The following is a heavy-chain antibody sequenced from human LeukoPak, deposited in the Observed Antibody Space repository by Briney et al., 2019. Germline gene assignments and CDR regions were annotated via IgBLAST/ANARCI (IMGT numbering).Heavy chain of an antibody. V-gene: IGHV4-31*03. J-gene: IGHJ6*02. CDR3: ARGGPYTGYPYGGMDV. Sequence: SQTLSLTCTVSGGSISSGGYYWSWIRQHPGKGLEWIGYIYYSGSTYYNPSLKSRVTISVDTSKNQFSLKLSSVTAADTAVYYCARGGPYTGYPYGGMDVWGQGTTVTVSS. D-gene: IGHD3-9*01. CDR2: IYYSGST. CDR1: GGSISSGGYY.